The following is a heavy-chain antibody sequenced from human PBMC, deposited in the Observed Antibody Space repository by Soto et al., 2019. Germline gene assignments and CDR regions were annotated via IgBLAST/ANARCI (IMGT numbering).Heavy chain of an antibody. CDR1: GGSVSSGSYY. Sequence: QVQLQESGPGLVKPSETLSLTCTVSGGSVSSGSYYWSWIRQPPGKGLEWIGYIYYSGSTNYNPSLMSRVAIPVDTSKNQFSLKLSSVTAADTAVYYCAREYSPKCGDYYCYGMGVWGPGTTVTVSS. CDR2: IYYSGST. V-gene: IGHV4-61*01. J-gene: IGHJ6*02. CDR3: AREYSPKCGDYYCYGMGV. D-gene: IGHD2-15*01.